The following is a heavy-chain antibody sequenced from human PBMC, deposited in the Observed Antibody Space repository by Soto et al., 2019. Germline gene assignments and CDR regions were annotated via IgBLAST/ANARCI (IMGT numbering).Heavy chain of an antibody. CDR3: AKEINPRGHYFYGMDV. V-gene: IGHV3-9*01. D-gene: IGHD3-10*01. Sequence: EVQLVESGGGLVQPGRSLRLSCAASGFIFDDYAMYWVRQAPGKGLEWVSGISWYSGNIGYAASVKGRFTISRDHAKNSMYLQMNSLRAEDTALYYCAKEINPRGHYFYGMDVWGPGTTVTVSS. CDR1: GFIFDDYA. CDR2: ISWYSGNI. J-gene: IGHJ6*02.